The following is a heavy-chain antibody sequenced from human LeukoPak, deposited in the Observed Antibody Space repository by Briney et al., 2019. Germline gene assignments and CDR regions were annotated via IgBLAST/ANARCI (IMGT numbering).Heavy chain of an antibody. CDR3: AREDPYSGSYYSPSAY. CDR2: IIPMFGTA. D-gene: IGHD1-26*01. J-gene: IGHJ4*02. V-gene: IGHV1-69*06. CDR1: GGTFSSYA. Sequence: ASVKVSCKASGGTFSSYAISWVRQAPGQGLEWMGGIIPMFGTANYAQKFQGRVTITADKSTSTAYMELSSLRSEDTAVYYCAREDPYSGSYYSPSAYWGQGTLVTVSS.